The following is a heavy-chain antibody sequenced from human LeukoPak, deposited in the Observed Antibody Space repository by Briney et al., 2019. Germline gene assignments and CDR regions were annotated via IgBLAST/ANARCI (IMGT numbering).Heavy chain of an antibody. CDR3: TSERVWFGELITR. Sequence: PGGSLRLSCTASGFTFGDYAMSWFRQAPGKGLEWVGFIRSKAYGGTTEYAASVKGRFTISRDDSKSIAYLQMNSLKTEDTAVYYCTSERVWFGELITRWGQGTLVTVSS. D-gene: IGHD3-10*01. V-gene: IGHV3-49*03. J-gene: IGHJ4*02. CDR1: GFTFGDYA. CDR2: IRSKAYGGTT.